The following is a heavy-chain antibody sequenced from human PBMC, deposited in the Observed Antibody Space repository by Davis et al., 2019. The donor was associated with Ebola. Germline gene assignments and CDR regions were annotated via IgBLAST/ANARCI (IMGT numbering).Heavy chain of an antibody. CDR1: GYTFTSYA. Sequence: ASVKVSCKASGYTFTSYAMHWVRQAPGQRLEWMGWINAGNGNTKYSQNFQGRVTITRDTSASTAYMELSSLRSEDTAVYYCAKEAQGDWGYCSSTSCHGGNYFDYWGQGTLVTVSS. V-gene: IGHV1-3*01. CDR2: INAGNGNT. CDR3: AKEAQGDWGYCSSTSCHGGNYFDY. D-gene: IGHD2-2*01. J-gene: IGHJ4*02.